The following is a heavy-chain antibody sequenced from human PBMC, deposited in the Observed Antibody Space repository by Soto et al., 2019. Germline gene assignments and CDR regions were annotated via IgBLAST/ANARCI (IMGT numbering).Heavy chain of an antibody. D-gene: IGHD3-22*01. CDR2: IYPGDSDT. V-gene: IGHV5-51*01. J-gene: IGHJ3*02. CDR1: GYSVSSYW. Sequence: GASETSSCERCGYSVSSYWSASLRQMPGKGLEWMGIIYPGDSDTRYSPSFQGQVTSSADTSISTAYLQWSSLKASDTAMYYCASIGRPPHESSGYYQNDAFDIWGQGTIVTVTS. CDR3: ASIGRPPHESSGYYQNDAFDI.